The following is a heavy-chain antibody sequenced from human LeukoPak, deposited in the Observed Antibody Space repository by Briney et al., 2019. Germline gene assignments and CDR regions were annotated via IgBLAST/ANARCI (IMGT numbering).Heavy chain of an antibody. Sequence: PGGSLRLSCAASGFSFSSHGMHWVRQAPGKGLEWVAVILYDGSNKYYADSVKGRFTISRDNSKNTLYLQLNSLRAEDTALYYCARRSSSWFYMDVWGKGTTVTVPS. CDR2: ILYDGSNK. D-gene: IGHD6-13*01. CDR3: ARRSSSWFYMDV. J-gene: IGHJ6*03. CDR1: GFSFSSHG. V-gene: IGHV3-33*01.